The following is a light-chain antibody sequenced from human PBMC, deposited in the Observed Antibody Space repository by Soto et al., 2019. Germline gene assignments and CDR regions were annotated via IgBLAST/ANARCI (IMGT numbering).Light chain of an antibody. J-gene: IGLJ1*01. V-gene: IGLV2-14*03. Sequence: QSVLTQPAYVSGYPGQSITISCTGTSSDIGYYNYVSWYQQHPGKAPKVMIYDVSNRPSGVSNRFSGSKSANTASLTISGLQAEDEADYHCSAYTTSSTVVFGSGTKVTVL. CDR2: DVS. CDR3: SAYTTSSTVV. CDR1: SSDIGYYNY.